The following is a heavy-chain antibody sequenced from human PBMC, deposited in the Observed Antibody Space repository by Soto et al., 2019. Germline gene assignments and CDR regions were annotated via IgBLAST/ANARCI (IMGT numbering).Heavy chain of an antibody. CDR1: GFTVSSNY. V-gene: IGHV3-53*01. J-gene: IGHJ6*02. CDR2: IYSGGST. CDR3: ARFCSGGACYPSHYFYAMDV. D-gene: IGHD2-15*01. Sequence: GGSLRLSCAASGFTVSSNYMSWVRQAPGKGLEWVSVIYSGGSTYYADSVKGRFTISRDNAKNSLFLQMNSLRDEDTAVYYCARFCSGGACYPSHYFYAMDVWGQGTTVTVSS.